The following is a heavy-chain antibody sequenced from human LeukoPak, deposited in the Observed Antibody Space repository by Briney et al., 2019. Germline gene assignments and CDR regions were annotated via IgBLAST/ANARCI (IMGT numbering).Heavy chain of an antibody. CDR2: VNPRNGGT. CDR1: GYDFTGYY. D-gene: IGHD3-10*01. Sequence: ASVKVSCKASGYDFTGYYVHWVRQAPGHGFEWMGWVNPRNGGTHYAQNFQGRVTITGDTSITTAYMELGSLTSDDTAVYCCATGLQYGLWGVPYFYYMHAWGKGTTVTVSS. V-gene: IGHV1-2*02. CDR3: ATGLQYGLWGVPYFYYMHA. J-gene: IGHJ6*03.